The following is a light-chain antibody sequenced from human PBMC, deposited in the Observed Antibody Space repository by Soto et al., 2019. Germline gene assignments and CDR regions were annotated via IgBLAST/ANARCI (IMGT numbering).Light chain of an antibody. CDR1: SGHNNYA. CDR3: QNWDTGIQV. Sequence: QLVLTQSPSASASLGASVKLTCTLSSGHNNYAIAWHQQQPEKGPRYLMKLNSDGRYIKGDGIPDRFSGSSSGAERYLTISSLQSEDEADYYCQNWDTGIQVFGGGTKLTVL. CDR2: LNSDGRY. J-gene: IGLJ3*02. V-gene: IGLV4-69*01.